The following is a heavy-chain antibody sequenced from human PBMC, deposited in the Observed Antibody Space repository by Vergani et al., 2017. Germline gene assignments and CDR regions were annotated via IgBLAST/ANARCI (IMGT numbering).Heavy chain of an antibody. V-gene: IGHV4-34*01. CDR3: ARGPLLSGSGSYYKKKNWFDP. J-gene: IGHJ5*02. CDR2: INHSGST. D-gene: IGHD3-10*01. CDR1: GGSFSGYY. Sequence: QVQLQQWGAGLLKPSETLSLTCAVYGGSFSGYYWSWIRQPPGKGLEWIGEINHSGSTNYNPSLKSRVTISVDTSKNQFSLKLSSVTAADTAVYYCARGPLLSGSGSYYKKKNWFDPWGQGTLVTVSS.